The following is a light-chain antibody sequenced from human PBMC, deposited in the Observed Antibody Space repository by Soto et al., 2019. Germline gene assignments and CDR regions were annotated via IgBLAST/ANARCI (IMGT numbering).Light chain of an antibody. CDR2: DAS. J-gene: IGKJ1*01. CDR1: QGISSY. CDR3: QQVNVYPST. V-gene: IGKV1-9*01. Sequence: IQLTQSPSSPAASVGDRVTITCRASQGISSYLGWYQQKPGKAPNLLIYDASTLHSGVPSRFSGGGSGTDFTLTISSLQPEDFATYYCQQVNVYPSTFGQGTKVDIK.